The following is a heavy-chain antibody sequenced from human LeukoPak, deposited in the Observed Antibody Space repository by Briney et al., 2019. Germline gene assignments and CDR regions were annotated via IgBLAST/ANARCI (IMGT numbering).Heavy chain of an antibody. J-gene: IGHJ6*03. D-gene: IGHD3-3*01. CDR3: ARGQVHYDFWSGYNYYYYYMDV. Sequence: SETLSLTCTVSSYSISSGYYWSWIRQPAGKGLEWIGRIYTSGSTNYNPSLKSRVTMSVDTSKNQFSLKLSSVTAADTAVYYCARGQVHYDFWSGYNYYYYYMDVWGKGTTVTVSS. CDR2: IYTSGST. CDR1: SYSISSGYY. V-gene: IGHV4-4*07.